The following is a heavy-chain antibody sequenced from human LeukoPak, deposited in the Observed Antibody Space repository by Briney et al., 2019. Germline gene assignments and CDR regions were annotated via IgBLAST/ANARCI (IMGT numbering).Heavy chain of an antibody. D-gene: IGHD2-15*01. V-gene: IGHV4-61*01. CDR3: ARGGGYCSGGSCYSTSPFDP. CDR1: SGSVSSGSYY. CDR2: IYYSGST. Sequence: SETLSLTCTVSSGSVSSGSYYWSWIRQPPGKGLEWIGYIYYSGSTNYNPSLKSRVTISVDTSKNQFSLKLSSVTAADTAVYYCARGGGYCSGGSCYSTSPFDPWGQGTLVTVSS. J-gene: IGHJ5*02.